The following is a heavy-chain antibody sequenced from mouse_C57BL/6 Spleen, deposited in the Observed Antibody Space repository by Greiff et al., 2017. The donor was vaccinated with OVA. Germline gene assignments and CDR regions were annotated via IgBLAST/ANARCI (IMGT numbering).Heavy chain of an antibody. CDR2: INPSDSYT. J-gene: IGHJ3*01. Sequence: QVQLQQPGAELVKPGASVKLSCKASGYTFTSYWMQWVKQRPGQGLEWIGEINPSDSYTNYNQKFKGKATLTVDTSSSTAYMQLSSLTSEDSAVYYCASGGDGISLGCAYWGQGTLVTVSA. CDR1: GYTFTSYW. V-gene: IGHV1-50*01. CDR3: ASGGDGISLGCAY. D-gene: IGHD1-1*01.